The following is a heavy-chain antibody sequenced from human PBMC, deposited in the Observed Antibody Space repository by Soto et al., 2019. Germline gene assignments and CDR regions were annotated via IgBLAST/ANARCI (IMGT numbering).Heavy chain of an antibody. D-gene: IGHD5-18*01. J-gene: IGHJ6*03. V-gene: IGHV3-74*01. CDR2: INSDGSST. CDR3: ARGGDTAMAHNYYYYMDV. CDR1: GFTFSSYW. Sequence: GGSLRLSCAASGFTFSSYWMHWVRQAPGKGLVWVSRINSDGSSTSYADSVKGRFTISRDNAKNTLYLQMNSLRAEDTAVYYCARGGDTAMAHNYYYYMDVWGKGTTVTVSS.